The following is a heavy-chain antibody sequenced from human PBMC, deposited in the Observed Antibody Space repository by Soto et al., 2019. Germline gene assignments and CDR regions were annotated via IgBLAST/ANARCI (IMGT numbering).Heavy chain of an antibody. D-gene: IGHD4-4*01. V-gene: IGHV4-34*01. CDR1: GGSFSGYY. Sequence: SETLSLTCAVYGGSFSGYYWSWIRQPPGKGLEWIGEINHSGSTNYNPSLKSRVTISVDTSKNQFSLKLSSVTAADTAVYYCARGRGYSRLFAPWGQGTLVTVSS. CDR3: ARGRGYSRLFAP. CDR2: INHSGST. J-gene: IGHJ5*02.